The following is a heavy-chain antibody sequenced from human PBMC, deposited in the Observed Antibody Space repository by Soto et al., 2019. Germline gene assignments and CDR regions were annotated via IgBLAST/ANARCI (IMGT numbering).Heavy chain of an antibody. D-gene: IGHD2-2*01. CDR1: EFPFSRYW. V-gene: IGHV3-7*01. J-gene: IGHJ4*02. CDR3: VRDTMRASAAASLDY. CDR2: IKEDGSEE. Sequence: GGSLRLSCVASEFPFSRYWMSWVRQAPGKGLEWVANIKEDGSEEYYVDSAKGRFTISRDNAQNSLFLQMSNLRVDDTALYFCVRDTMRASAAASLDYWGQGTQVTVSS.